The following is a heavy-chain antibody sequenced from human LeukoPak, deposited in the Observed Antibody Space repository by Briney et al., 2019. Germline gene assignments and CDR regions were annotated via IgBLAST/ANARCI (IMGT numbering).Heavy chain of an antibody. CDR2: IYYSGTT. Sequence: SETLSLTCTVSGGSISSYYWSWIRQPPGKGLEWIGTIYYSGTTYYNPSLKSRVTVSVDTSKNQFSLKLSSVTAADTAVYYCARLDKRVQNAFDIWGQGTMVTVSS. D-gene: IGHD3-9*01. CDR1: GGSISSYY. J-gene: IGHJ3*02. V-gene: IGHV4-59*08. CDR3: ARLDKRVQNAFDI.